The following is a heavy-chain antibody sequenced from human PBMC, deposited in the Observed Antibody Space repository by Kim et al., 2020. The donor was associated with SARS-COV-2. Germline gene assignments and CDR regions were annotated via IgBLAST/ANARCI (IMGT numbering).Heavy chain of an antibody. Sequence: GGSLRLSCAASGFTFSSYSMNWVRQAPGKGLEWVSYISSSSSTIYYADSVKGRFTISRDNAKNSLYLQMNRLRAEDTAVYYCARVSGATSYYYYGMDVWG. V-gene: IGHV3-48*01. CDR3: ARVSGATSYYYYGMDV. CDR1: GFTFSSYS. D-gene: IGHD1-26*01. CDR2: ISSSSSTI. J-gene: IGHJ6*01.